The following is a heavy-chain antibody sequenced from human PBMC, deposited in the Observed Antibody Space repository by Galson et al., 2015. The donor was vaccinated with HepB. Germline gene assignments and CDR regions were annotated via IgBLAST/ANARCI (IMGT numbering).Heavy chain of an antibody. V-gene: IGHV3-30*18. CDR3: AKDQGHYYYYYGMDV. J-gene: IGHJ6*02. CDR2: ISSDGSYK. CDR1: GFTFSSYG. Sequence: SLRLSCAASGFTFSSYGMHWVRQAPGKGLEWVAVISSDGSYKYFADSVEGRFTISRDNSKNTLSLQMNSLRAEDTAVYYCAKDQGHYYYYYGMDVWGQGTTVTVSS.